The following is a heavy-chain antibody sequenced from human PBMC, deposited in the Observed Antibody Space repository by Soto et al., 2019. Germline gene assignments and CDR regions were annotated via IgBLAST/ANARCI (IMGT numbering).Heavy chain of an antibody. CDR3: AHSRRTPLIAAAGSTLGYYSYYGIDV. D-gene: IGHD6-13*01. Sequence: QITLKESGPTLVKPTQTLTLTCTFSGFSLSTSGVGVGWIRQPPGKALEWLALIYWNDDKRYSPSLKSRLTITQDTSKTQVVLTMTNTDPVDTATYYCAHSRRTPLIAAAGSTLGYYSYYGIDVWGQGTTVTVSS. CDR1: GFSLSTSGVG. CDR2: IYWNDDK. J-gene: IGHJ6*02. V-gene: IGHV2-5*01.